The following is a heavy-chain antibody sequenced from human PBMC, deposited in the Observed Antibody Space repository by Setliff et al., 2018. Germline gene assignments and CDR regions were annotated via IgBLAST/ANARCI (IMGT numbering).Heavy chain of an antibody. CDR1: GGTFRTYA. J-gene: IGHJ6*03. CDR2: IIPIFGTA. V-gene: IGHV1-69*05. D-gene: IGHD3-10*01. CDR3: ARRPYGPFYFYMDV. Sequence: SVKVSCKASGGTFRTYAVSWVRQAPGQGLEWMGGIIPIFGTANYAQKFQGRVTITTDESTSTAYMELSSLRSEDTAVYYCARRPYGPFYFYMDVWGKGTTVPSP.